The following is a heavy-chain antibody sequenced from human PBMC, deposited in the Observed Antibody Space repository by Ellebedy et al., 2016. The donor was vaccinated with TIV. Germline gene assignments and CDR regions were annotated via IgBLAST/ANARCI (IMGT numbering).Heavy chain of an antibody. CDR1: GGSISRYY. V-gene: IGHV4-59*01. Sequence: SETLSLTCTVSGGSISRYYWSWIRQPPGKGLEWIGYIYYSGSTNYNPSLKSRVTISVDTSKNQFSLKLSSVTAADTAVYYCARGPRGSGWYGDYWGQGTLVTVSS. J-gene: IGHJ4*02. CDR3: ARGPRGSGWYGDY. CDR2: IYYSGST. D-gene: IGHD6-19*01.